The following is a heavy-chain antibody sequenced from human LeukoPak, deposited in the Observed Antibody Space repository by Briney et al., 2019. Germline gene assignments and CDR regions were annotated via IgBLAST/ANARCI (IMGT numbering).Heavy chain of an antibody. Sequence: GGSLRLSCAASGFIFSDYYMSWIRQAPGKGLEWVSYIGSSGSTIYYADSVKGRFTISRDNAKNSLYLQMNSLRAEDTAVYYCTTLIGSPEDYSDTWGQGVLVTVSS. D-gene: IGHD3-10*01. J-gene: IGHJ5*02. V-gene: IGHV3-11*01. CDR3: TTLIGSPEDYSDT. CDR2: IGSSGSTI. CDR1: GFIFSDYY.